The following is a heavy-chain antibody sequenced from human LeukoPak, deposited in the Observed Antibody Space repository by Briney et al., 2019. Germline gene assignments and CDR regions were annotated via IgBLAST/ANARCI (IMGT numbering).Heavy chain of an antibody. CDR3: ARLVRRLQRLNIGRDSDYATGYYLDS. V-gene: IGHV1-2*02. D-gene: IGHD5-12*01. CDR2: INPNSGGT. CDR1: GYTFTRYY. Sequence: ASVKVSCKASGYTFTRYYMHWVRQAPGQGLEWMGWINPNSGGTNYAQKFQGRVTMTRDTSSSTAYMELSRLRSDDTAVYYCARLVRRLQRLNIGRDSDYATGYYLDSWGQGTLVTVSS. J-gene: IGHJ4*02.